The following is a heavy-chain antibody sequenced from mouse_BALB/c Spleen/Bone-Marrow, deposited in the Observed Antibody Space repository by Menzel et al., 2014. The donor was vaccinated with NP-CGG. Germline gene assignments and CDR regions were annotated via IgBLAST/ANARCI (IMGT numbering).Heavy chain of an antibody. Sequence: EVKLEESGGGLVQPGGSLILSCATSGFTFSAFYMEWVRQPPGKRLEWIAASRNKPKDYTTEYSASVKGRFIVSRDTSQSILYLQMNALRAEDTAIYYRARDVGYGNYFSDWGQGTLVTVSA. CDR3: ARDVGYGNYFSD. J-gene: IGHJ3*01. CDR2: SRNKPKDYTT. D-gene: IGHD2-10*02. V-gene: IGHV7-1*02. CDR1: GFTFSAFY.